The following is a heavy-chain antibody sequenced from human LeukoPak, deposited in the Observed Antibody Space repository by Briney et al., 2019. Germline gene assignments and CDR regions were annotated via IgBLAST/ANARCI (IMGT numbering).Heavy chain of an antibody. Sequence: GRSLRLSCTASGFTFDDYAMHWVRQAPGKGLEWVSGISWNSGSIGYADSVKSRFTISRDNAKNSLYLQMNSLRAEDTALYYCTKAGGAYYYYYMDVWGKGSTVTISS. D-gene: IGHD3-10*01. J-gene: IGHJ6*03. V-gene: IGHV3-9*01. CDR3: TKAGGAYYYYYMDV. CDR1: GFTFDDYA. CDR2: ISWNSGSI.